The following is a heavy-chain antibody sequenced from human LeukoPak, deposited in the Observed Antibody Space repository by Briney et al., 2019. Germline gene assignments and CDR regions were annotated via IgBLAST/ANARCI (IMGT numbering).Heavy chain of an antibody. V-gene: IGHV1-2*02. J-gene: IGHJ6*02. CDR3: ASSREMDFPGDYYYYGMDV. D-gene: IGHD5-24*01. CDR1: GYTFTGYY. Sequence: ASVKVSCKASGYTFTGYYMHWVRRAPGQGLEWMGWINPNSGGTNYAQKFQGRVTMTRDTSISTAYMELSRLRSDDTAVYYCASSREMDFPGDYYYYGMDVWGQGTTVTVSS. CDR2: INPNSGGT.